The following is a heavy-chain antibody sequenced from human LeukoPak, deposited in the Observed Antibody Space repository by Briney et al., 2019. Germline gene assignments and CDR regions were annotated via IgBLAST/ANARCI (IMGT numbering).Heavy chain of an antibody. CDR3: ARDHGSDGRSGWYFDY. D-gene: IGHD6-25*01. CDR1: GYTFTGYY. Sequence: ASVKVSCKASGYTFTGYYMYWVRQAPGQGLEWMGWINPNSGGTNYAQKFQGRVTMTRDTSISTAYMELSRLRSDDTAVYYCARDHGSDGRSGWYFDYWGQGTLVTVSS. CDR2: INPNSGGT. V-gene: IGHV1-2*02. J-gene: IGHJ4*02.